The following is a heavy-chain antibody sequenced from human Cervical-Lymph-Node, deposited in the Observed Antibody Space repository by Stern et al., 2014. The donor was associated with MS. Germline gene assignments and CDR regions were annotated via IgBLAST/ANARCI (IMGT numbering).Heavy chain of an antibody. CDR3: ARWGYGDYEADY. Sequence: QVQMQESGTRLVKPSETLSLTCSVSPYSISSGYYWAWIRQSPGKGLEWIGTTHRSGSTYYNPSLKSRVTISADTSKNQFFLMLTSVAAADTAVYYCARWGYGDYEADYWGQGTLVTVSS. CDR1: PYSISSGYY. V-gene: IGHV4-38-2*02. J-gene: IGHJ4*02. CDR2: THRSGST. D-gene: IGHD4-17*01.